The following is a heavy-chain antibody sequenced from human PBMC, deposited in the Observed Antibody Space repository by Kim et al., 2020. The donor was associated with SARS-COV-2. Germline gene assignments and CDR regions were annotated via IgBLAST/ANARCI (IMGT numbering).Heavy chain of an antibody. Sequence: GTKYAQKFQGRVTMTRDTSTSTVYMEMSSLRSEDTAVYYCASAPWGFAFGIWGQGTMVTVSS. CDR2: GT. V-gene: IGHV1-46*01. D-gene: IGHD3-16*01. CDR3: ASAPWGFAFGI. J-gene: IGHJ3*02.